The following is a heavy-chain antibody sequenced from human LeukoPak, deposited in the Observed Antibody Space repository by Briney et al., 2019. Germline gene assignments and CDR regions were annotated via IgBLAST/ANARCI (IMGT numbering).Heavy chain of an antibody. Sequence: GGSLRLSCAASGFTFSSYGMSWVRQAPGKGLEWVSAISGSGASTYYADSVKGRFTISRDDSKNTLYLQMNSLRAEDTAVYYCAKDKGVFYFDYWGQGTLVTVSS. V-gene: IGHV3-23*01. CDR3: AKDKGVFYFDY. J-gene: IGHJ4*02. D-gene: IGHD3-10*01. CDR2: ISGSGAST. CDR1: GFTFSSYG.